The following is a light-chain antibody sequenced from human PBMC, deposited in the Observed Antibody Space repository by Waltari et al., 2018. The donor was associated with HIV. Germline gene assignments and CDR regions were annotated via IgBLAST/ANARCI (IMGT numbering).Light chain of an antibody. J-gene: IGKJ5*01. CDR1: QDISNY. CDR3: QQYDNLPIT. V-gene: IGKV1-33*01. CDR2: DAS. Sequence: DIQMTQYPSSLSASVGDRVTITCQASQDISNYLNWYQRKPGKAPKLLIYDASNLETGVPSRFSGSGSGTDFTFTISSLQPEDIATYYCQQYDNLPITFGQGTRLETK.